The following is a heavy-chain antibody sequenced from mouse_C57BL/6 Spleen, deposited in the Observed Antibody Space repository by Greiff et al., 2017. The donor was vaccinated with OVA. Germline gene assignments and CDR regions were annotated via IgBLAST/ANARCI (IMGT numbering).Heavy chain of an antibody. V-gene: IGHV1-15*01. D-gene: IGHD1-1*01. CDR3: TREDTTVVAPYWYFDV. J-gene: IGHJ1*03. Sequence: VQLQQSGAELVRPGASVTLSCKASGYTFTDYEMHWVKQTPVHGLEWIGAIDPETGGTAYNQKFKGKAILTADKSSSTAYMELRSLTSEDSAVYYCTREDTTVVAPYWYFDVWGTGTTVTVSS. CDR1: GYTFTDYE. CDR2: IDPETGGT.